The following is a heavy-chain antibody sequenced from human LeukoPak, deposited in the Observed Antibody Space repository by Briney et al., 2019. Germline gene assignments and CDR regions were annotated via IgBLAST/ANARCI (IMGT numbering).Heavy chain of an antibody. J-gene: IGHJ4*02. CDR2: ISTDASST. Sequence: GGSLRLSCAASGFTFSTFWMHWVRQAPGKGLVWVSRISTDASSTTYADSVKGRFTISRDNAKGTLYLQMSSLRAEDTAVYYCTGHHQAYSRTYWGQGTLVTVSS. D-gene: IGHD4-11*01. CDR1: GFTFSTFW. V-gene: IGHV3-74*01. CDR3: TGHHQAYSRTY.